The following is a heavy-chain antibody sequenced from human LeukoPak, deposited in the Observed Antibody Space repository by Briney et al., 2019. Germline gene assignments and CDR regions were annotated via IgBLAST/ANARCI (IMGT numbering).Heavy chain of an antibody. V-gene: IGHV3-48*04. CDR3: ARARTDSSGYYRWGNYFDY. Sequence: GGSLRLSCAASGFTFSSYSMNWVRQAPGKGLEWVSYTSSNGSTIYYADSVKGRFTISRDNAKNSLYLQMNSLRAEDTAVYYCARARTDSSGYYRWGNYFDYWGQGTLVTVSS. D-gene: IGHD3-22*01. J-gene: IGHJ4*02. CDR2: TSSNGSTI. CDR1: GFTFSSYS.